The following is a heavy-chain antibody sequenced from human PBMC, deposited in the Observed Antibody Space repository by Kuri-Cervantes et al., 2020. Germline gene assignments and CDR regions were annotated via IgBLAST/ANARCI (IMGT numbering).Heavy chain of an antibody. CDR3: AQQLGVDAFDI. Sequence: SGPTLVKTTQTLTLTCTFSGFSLSTSGVGVGWIRQPPGKALEWLALIYWDDDKRYSPSLKSRLTITKDTSKNQVVLTMTNMDPVDTATYYCAQQLGVDAFDIWGQGTMVTVSS. J-gene: IGHJ3*02. V-gene: IGHV2-5*02. CDR2: IYWDDDK. CDR1: GFSLSTSGVG. D-gene: IGHD3-16*01.